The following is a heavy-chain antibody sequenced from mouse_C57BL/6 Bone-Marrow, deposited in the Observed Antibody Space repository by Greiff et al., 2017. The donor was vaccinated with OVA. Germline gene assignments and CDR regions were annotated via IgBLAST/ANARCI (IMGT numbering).Heavy chain of an antibody. Sequence: EVMLVESGGGLVQSGRSLRLSCATSGFTFSDFYMEWVRQAPGKGLEWIAASRNKANDYTTEYSASVKGRFIVSRDTSQSILYLQMNALRAEDTAIYYCARDEGGRYFDVWGTGTTVTVSS. CDR2: SRNKANDYTT. CDR3: ARDEGGRYFDV. V-gene: IGHV7-1*01. D-gene: IGHD3-3*01. CDR1: GFTFSDFY. J-gene: IGHJ1*03.